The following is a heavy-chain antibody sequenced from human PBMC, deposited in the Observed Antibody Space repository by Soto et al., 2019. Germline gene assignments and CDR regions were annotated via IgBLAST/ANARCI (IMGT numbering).Heavy chain of an antibody. CDR2: IRSKAYGGTT. J-gene: IGHJ4*02. CDR3: TRESEHYYDSSGYEEQFDY. Sequence: GGSLRLSCTASGFTFGDYAMSWFRQAPGKGLEWVGFIRSKAYGGTTEYAASVKGRFTISRDDSKSIAYLQMNSLKTEDTAVYNCTRESEHYYDSSGYEEQFDYWGQGTLVTVSS. CDR1: GFTFGDYA. V-gene: IGHV3-49*03. D-gene: IGHD3-22*01.